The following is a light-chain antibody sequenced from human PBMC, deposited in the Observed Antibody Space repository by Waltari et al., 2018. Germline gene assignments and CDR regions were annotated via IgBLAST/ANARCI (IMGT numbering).Light chain of an antibody. Sequence: DLQMTQSPSSLSASVGDRVTITCQANHDIYTSLNWYPQKPGKAPNLLIYGASNLEPGVPSRFSGSGSGTHFTFTISSLQPDDFATYYCQQYDTPLSFGGGTKVAIK. CDR3: QQYDTPLS. CDR2: GAS. J-gene: IGKJ4*01. CDR1: HDIYTS. V-gene: IGKV1-33*01.